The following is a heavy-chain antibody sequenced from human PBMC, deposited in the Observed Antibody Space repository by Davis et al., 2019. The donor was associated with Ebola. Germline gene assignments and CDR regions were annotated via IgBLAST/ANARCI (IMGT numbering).Heavy chain of an antibody. J-gene: IGHJ4*02. D-gene: IGHD4-23*01. Sequence: ASVTVSCKASGYTFTGYYMHWVRQAPGQGLEWMGWINPNSGGTNYAQKFQGRVTMTRDTSISTAYMELSRLRSDDTAVYYCAKGAEGRTVVTPFDYWGQGTLVTVSS. CDR2: INPNSGGT. CDR1: GYTFTGYY. V-gene: IGHV1-2*02. CDR3: AKGAEGRTVVTPFDY.